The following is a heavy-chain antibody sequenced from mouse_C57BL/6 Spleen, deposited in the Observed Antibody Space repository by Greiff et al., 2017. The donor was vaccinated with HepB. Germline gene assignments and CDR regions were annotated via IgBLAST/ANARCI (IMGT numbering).Heavy chain of an antibody. Sequence: VQLQQSGAELVRPGASVTLSCKASGYTFTDYEMHWVKQTPVHGLEWIGAIDPETGGTAYNQKFKGKAILTADKSSSTAYMELRSLTSEDSAVYYCTRYYGSYFVYWGQGTTLTVSS. V-gene: IGHV1-15*01. J-gene: IGHJ2*01. D-gene: IGHD1-1*01. CDR3: TRYYGSYFVY. CDR2: IDPETGGT. CDR1: GYTFTDYE.